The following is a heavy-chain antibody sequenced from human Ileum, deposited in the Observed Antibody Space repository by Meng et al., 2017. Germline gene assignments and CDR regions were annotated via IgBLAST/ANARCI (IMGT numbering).Heavy chain of an antibody. CDR1: GGSFSGYY. J-gene: IGHJ4*02. CDR2: INHSGST. CDR3: SRTSYYDNSGYYPG. Sequence: QGHPLVWVSGLLNPSETLSLTCSVYGGSFSGYYWSWIRQPPGKGLEWIGEINHSGSTNYNPSLKSRVTISVDTSKNQFSLKLSSVTAADTAVYYCSRTSYYDNSGYYPGWGQGTLVTVSS. V-gene: IGHV4-34*01. D-gene: IGHD3-22*01.